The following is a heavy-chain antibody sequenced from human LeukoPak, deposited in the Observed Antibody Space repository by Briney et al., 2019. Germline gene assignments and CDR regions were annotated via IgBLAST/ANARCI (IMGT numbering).Heavy chain of an antibody. V-gene: IGHV3-23*01. CDR3: GKDLPSWIVVVISLDY. CDR2: ISGSGGST. D-gene: IGHD3-22*01. Sequence: LTGGSLRLSCAASGFTFSSYAMSWVRQAPGKGLEWVSAISGSGGSTYYADSVKGRFTISRDDSKNTLYLQMNSLRAEDTAVYYCGKDLPSWIVVVISLDYWGQGTLVTVSS. J-gene: IGHJ4*02. CDR1: GFTFSSYA.